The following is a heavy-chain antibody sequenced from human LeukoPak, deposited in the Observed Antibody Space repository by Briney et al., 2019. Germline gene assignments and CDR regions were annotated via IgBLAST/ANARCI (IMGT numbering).Heavy chain of an antibody. V-gene: IGHV4-39*07. Sequence: SETLSLTCTVSRGSISTSNYYWGWIRQPPGKGLEWIGSIYYSGSTYYNPSLKSRVTISVDTSKNQFSLKLSSVTAADTAVYYCARDGNWNLVDWFDPWGQGTLVTVSS. J-gene: IGHJ5*02. CDR3: ARDGNWNLVDWFDP. CDR2: IYYSGST. D-gene: IGHD1-7*01. CDR1: RGSISTSNYY.